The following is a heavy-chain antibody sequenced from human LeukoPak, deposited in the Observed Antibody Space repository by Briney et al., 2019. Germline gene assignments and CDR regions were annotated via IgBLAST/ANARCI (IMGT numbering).Heavy chain of an antibody. CDR1: GYTFRDHE. D-gene: IGHD4-23*01. V-gene: IGHV1-8*01. CDR3: ARGHYGGNRYFDN. CDR2: IHANSGKA. J-gene: IGHJ4*02. Sequence: GASVRVSCKTSGYTFRDHEINWVRQAPGPGLEWVAWIHANSGKAGSAQKFQGRVTLTRDTSTETAFMELSGLTSDDSATYFCARGHYGGNRYFDNWGQGTLVTVSS.